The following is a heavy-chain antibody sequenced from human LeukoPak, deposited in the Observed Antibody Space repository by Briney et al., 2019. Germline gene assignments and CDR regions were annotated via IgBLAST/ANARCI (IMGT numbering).Heavy chain of an antibody. CDR3: AKDLVNYYDFWSGPKYYFDY. D-gene: IGHD3-3*01. J-gene: IGHJ4*02. V-gene: IGHV3-23*01. Sequence: GGSLRLSCAASGLTFSSYAMSWVRQAPGKGLEWVSAISGSGGSTYYADSVKGRFTISRDNSKNTLYLQMNSLRAEDTAVYYCAKDLVNYYDFWSGPKYYFDYWGQGTLVTVSS. CDR1: GLTFSSYA. CDR2: ISGSGGST.